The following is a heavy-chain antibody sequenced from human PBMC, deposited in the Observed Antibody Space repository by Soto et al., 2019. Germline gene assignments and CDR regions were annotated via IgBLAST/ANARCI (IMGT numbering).Heavy chain of an antibody. D-gene: IGHD2-8*01. CDR2: ITSSSSTI. CDR3: AGRYCTNGVCYTNYYYYIDV. CDR1: GFTFSSYS. J-gene: IGHJ6*03. Sequence: GGSLRLSCVVSGFTFSSYSMDWVRQAPGKGLEWVSYITSSSSTIHYADSVQGRFTISRDNSKNTVYLQMNSLRAEDTAVYYCAGRYCTNGVCYTNYYYYIDVWGKGTTVTVSS. V-gene: IGHV3-48*01.